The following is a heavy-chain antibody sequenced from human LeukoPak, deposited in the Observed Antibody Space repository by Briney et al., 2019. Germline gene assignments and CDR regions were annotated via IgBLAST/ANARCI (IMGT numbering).Heavy chain of an antibody. V-gene: IGHV1-3*01. CDR3: ARGPTKHYDYVWGSYRFSSSFDY. CDR2: INAGNGNT. Sequence: ASVKVSCKASGYTFSTYAMHWVRQAPGQRLEWMGWINAGNGNTKYSQKFQGRVTMTRNTSISTAYMELSSLRSEDTAVYYCARGPTKHYDYVWGSYRFSSSFDYWGQGTLVTVSS. CDR1: GYTFSTYA. J-gene: IGHJ4*02. D-gene: IGHD3-16*02.